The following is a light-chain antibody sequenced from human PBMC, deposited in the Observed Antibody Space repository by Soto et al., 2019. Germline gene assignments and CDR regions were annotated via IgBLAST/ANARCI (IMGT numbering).Light chain of an antibody. CDR1: SSEVGAYNY. CDR2: AVT. V-gene: IGLV2-14*03. Sequence: QSVLTQPASVSGSSGQSITISCTGTSSEVGAYNYVSWYQQHPGKAPKLMIFAVTNRPSGVSNRFSGSKSGNTASLTISGLQAEDEADYYCSSYTGSKSYGFGTGTKVTVL. CDR3: SSYTGSKSYG. J-gene: IGLJ1*01.